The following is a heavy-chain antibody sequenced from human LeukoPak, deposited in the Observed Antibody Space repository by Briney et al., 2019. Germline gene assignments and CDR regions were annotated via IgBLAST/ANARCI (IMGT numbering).Heavy chain of an antibody. J-gene: IGHJ5*02. V-gene: IGHV1-69*04. D-gene: IGHD3-22*01. Sequence: ASVKVSCKASGGTFSSYAISWVRQAPGQGLEWMGRIIPILGIANYAQKFQGRVTITADKSTSTAYMELSSLRSEDTAVYYCARSPYYYDSSGYSFQAWGQGTLVTVSS. CDR2: IIPILGIA. CDR1: GGTFSSYA. CDR3: ARSPYYYDSSGYSFQA.